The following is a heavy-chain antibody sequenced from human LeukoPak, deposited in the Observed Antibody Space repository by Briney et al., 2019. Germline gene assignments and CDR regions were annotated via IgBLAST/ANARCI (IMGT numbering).Heavy chain of an antibody. D-gene: IGHD3-10*01. CDR2: IYPGDSDT. CDR3: ARHAPDIYYYGSGAPGAFDI. J-gene: IGHJ3*02. V-gene: IGHV5-51*01. CDR1: GYSFTSYW. Sequence: PGESLQISCKGSGYSFTSYWIGWVRPMPGKGLEWMGIIYPGDSDTRYSPSFQGQVTISADKSISTAYLQWSSLKASDTAMYYCARHAPDIYYYGSGAPGAFDIWGQGTMVTVSS.